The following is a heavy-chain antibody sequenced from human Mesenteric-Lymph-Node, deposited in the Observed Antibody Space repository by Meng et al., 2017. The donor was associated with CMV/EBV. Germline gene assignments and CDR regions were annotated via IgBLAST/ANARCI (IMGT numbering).Heavy chain of an antibody. CDR2: ISTSGSNT. CDR3: AKILEAHITSYYYGMDV. Sequence: GESLKISCTASGFTFRNYAMAWVRQAPGEGLEWVSAISTSGSNTYYADSMRGRLTISRDNSGNILYLQMSSLRADDTAIYYCAKILEAHITSYYYGMDVLGQGTTVTVSS. J-gene: IGHJ6*02. V-gene: IGHV3-23*01. D-gene: IGHD1-1*01. CDR1: GFTFRNYA.